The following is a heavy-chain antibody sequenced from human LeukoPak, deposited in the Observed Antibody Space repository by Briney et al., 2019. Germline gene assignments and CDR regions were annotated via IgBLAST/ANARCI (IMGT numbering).Heavy chain of an antibody. CDR2: MNPNSGNT. CDR3: ARGSSGDYSVSGSAWFDP. V-gene: IGHV1-8*01. J-gene: IGHJ5*02. CDR1: VYTFTNYD. Sequence: ASVKVSCKASVYTFTNYDINWVRLATGQGLEWMGWMNPNSGNTGYAQKFQGRVTMTRNASVSTAYMDLSSLRSEDTAVYYCARGSSGDYSVSGSAWFDPWGQGTLVTVSS. D-gene: IGHD3-10*01.